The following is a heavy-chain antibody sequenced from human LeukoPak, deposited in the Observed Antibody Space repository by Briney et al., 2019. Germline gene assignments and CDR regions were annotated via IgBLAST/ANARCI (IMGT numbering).Heavy chain of an antibody. CDR1: GYTFTGYY. D-gene: IGHD2-2*01. CDR2: INPNSGGT. J-gene: IGHJ6*02. Sequence: GASVKVSCKASGYTFTGYYMHWVRQAPGQGLEWMGRINPNSGGTNYAQKFQGRVTMTSDTSISTAYMELSRLRSDDTAVYYCARDMTSWRYYYYGMDVWGQGTTVTVSS. CDR3: ARDMTSWRYYYYGMDV. V-gene: IGHV1-2*06.